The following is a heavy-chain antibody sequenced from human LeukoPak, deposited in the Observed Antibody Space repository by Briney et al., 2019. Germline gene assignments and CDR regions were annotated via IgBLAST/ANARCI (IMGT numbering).Heavy chain of an antibody. CDR3: AGNSSSWYSYYYYGMDV. V-gene: IGHV3-48*03. CDR1: GFTFSSYE. J-gene: IGHJ6*02. CDR2: ISTSSSSI. D-gene: IGHD6-13*01. Sequence: PGGSLRLSCAASGFTFSSYEMNWVRQAPGKGLEWISYISTSSSSIYYADSVKGRFTISRDNAKNSLFLQMNSLRAEDTAVYYCAGNSSSWYSYYYYGMDVWGQGTTVTVSS.